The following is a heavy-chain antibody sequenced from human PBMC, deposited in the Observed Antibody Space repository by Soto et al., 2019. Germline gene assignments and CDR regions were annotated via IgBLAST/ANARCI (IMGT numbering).Heavy chain of an antibody. V-gene: IGHV3-30-3*01. J-gene: IGHJ4*02. D-gene: IGHD4-17*01. CDR2: ISYDGSNK. CDR3: AREGRTTAAPPPFDY. Sequence: QVQLVESGGGVVQPGRSLRLSCAASGFTFSSYAMHWVRQAPGKGLEWVAVISYDGSNKYYADSVKGRFTISRDNSKNTLYLQMNSLRAEDTAVYYCAREGRTTAAPPPFDYWGQGTLVTVSS. CDR1: GFTFSSYA.